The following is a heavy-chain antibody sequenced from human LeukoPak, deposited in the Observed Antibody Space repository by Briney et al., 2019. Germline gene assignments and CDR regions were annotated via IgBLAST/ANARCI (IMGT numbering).Heavy chain of an antibody. CDR2: INHSGST. V-gene: IGHV4-34*01. CDR3: AMRVVGYCSSTSCYPFDY. Sequence: SETLSPTCAVYGGSFSGYYWSWIRQPPGKGLEWIGEINHSGSTNYNPSPKSRVTISVDTSKNQFSLKLSSVTAADTAVYYCAMRVVGYCSSTSCYPFDYWGQGTLVTVSS. J-gene: IGHJ4*02. CDR1: GGSFSGYY. D-gene: IGHD2-2*01.